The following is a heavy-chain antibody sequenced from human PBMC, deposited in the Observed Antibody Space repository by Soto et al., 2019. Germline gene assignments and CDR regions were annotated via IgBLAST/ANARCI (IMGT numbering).Heavy chain of an antibody. V-gene: IGHV3-33*01. D-gene: IGHD3-3*01. CDR1: GFTFNSFG. CDR3: ARTGLQIIQATSYYYGLDV. Sequence: QVQLVESGGGVVQPGTSLRLSCEASGFTFNSFGMHWVRQAPGKGLEWVAMIWHDGTNRYYVDSVKGRFTISRDNSKEXLDXQMNNLRAEDTAVYYCARTGLQIIQATSYYYGLDVWGQGTTVTVSS. CDR2: IWHDGTNR. J-gene: IGHJ6*02.